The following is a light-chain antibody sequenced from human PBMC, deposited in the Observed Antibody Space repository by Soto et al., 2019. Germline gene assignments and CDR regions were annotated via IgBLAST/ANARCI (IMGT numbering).Light chain of an antibody. J-gene: IGKJ1*01. CDR2: GAF. Sequence: EILMTQSPVTLSVSPGEISTLSCRASQSVSSNLAWYQQKPGQAPSLLIYGAFTRATGIPARFSASGSGTDFTLTISDVQPEDFALYYCHQRQSWPRTFGQGTKVDIK. CDR3: HQRQSWPRT. V-gene: IGKV3-15*01. CDR1: QSVSSN.